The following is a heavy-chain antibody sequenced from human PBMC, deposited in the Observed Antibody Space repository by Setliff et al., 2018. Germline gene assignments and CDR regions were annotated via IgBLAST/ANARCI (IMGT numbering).Heavy chain of an antibody. D-gene: IGHD3-10*01. CDR2: ISGSGGTT. CDR1: GFTFSSYA. V-gene: IGHV3-23*01. J-gene: IGHJ6*03. Sequence: PGGSLRLSCAASGFTFSSYAMSWVRQAPGKGLEWVSAISGSGGTTDYAAPVKGRFTISRDDSKNTLYLQMNSLKTEDTAVYYCTTEPHYGSGYYYYMDVWGKGTTVTVSS. CDR3: TTEPHYGSGYYYYMDV.